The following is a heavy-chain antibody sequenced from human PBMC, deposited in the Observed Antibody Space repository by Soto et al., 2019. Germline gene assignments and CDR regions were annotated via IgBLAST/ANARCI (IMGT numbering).Heavy chain of an antibody. CDR3: ARDLAAAGDTFDY. CDR1: GGTFSSYA. Sequence: QVQLVQCGAEVKKPGSSVKVSCKASGGTFSSYAISWVRQAPGQELEWMGGIIPIFGTANYAQKFQGRVTITADETTSTAYMELSSLRSEDTAVYYCARDLAAAGDTFDYWGQGTLVTVSS. D-gene: IGHD6-13*01. J-gene: IGHJ4*02. CDR2: IIPIFGTA. V-gene: IGHV1-69*12.